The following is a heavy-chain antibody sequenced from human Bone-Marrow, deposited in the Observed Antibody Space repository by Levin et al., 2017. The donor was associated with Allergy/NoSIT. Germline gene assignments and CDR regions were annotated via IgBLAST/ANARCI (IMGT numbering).Heavy chain of an antibody. CDR2: IYYTGST. J-gene: IGHJ4*02. CDR1: GGSISNFY. CDR3: ARNRDANSGSVWNN. V-gene: IGHV4-59*01. Sequence: SETLSLTCTVSGGSISNFYWSWIRQPPGKGLEFIGYIYYTGSTNYDPSLKSRVTISLDTSKNQFSLKLTSVTAADTAVYYCARNRDANSGSVWNNWGQGTLVTVSS. D-gene: IGHD3-22*01.